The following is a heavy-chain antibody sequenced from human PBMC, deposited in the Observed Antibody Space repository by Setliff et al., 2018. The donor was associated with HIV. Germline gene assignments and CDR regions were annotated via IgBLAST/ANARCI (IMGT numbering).Heavy chain of an antibody. Sequence: VASVKVSCKASGYNFTSYGISWVRQAPGQGLEWMGWISAYNGNTNYAQKPQGRVTMTTDTSTSTAYMELRSLRSDDTAVYYCARDPLYNWNDAYYYYMDVWGKGTTVTVSS. D-gene: IGHD1-20*01. CDR2: ISAYNGNT. CDR1: GYNFTSYG. J-gene: IGHJ6*03. CDR3: ARDPLYNWNDAYYYYMDV. V-gene: IGHV1-18*01.